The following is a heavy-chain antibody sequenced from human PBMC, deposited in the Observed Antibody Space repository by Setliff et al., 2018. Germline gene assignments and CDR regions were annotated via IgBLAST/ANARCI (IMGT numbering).Heavy chain of an antibody. CDR1: GYSFSTYA. V-gene: IGHV1-18*01. Sequence: ASVKVSCKASGYSFSTYAMSWIRQAPGQGLEWMGWISPYSGESNYAQKFQDRLTVTADTSTKTTYMELRSLTSDDTAVYFCTRSRGPRVVLAADFDFWGQGTPVTVSS. CDR3: TRSRGPRVVLAADFDF. J-gene: IGHJ4*02. CDR2: ISPYSGES. D-gene: IGHD3-16*01.